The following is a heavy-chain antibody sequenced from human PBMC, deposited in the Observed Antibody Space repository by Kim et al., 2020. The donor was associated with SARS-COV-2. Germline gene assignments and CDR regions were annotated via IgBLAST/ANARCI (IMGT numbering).Heavy chain of an antibody. D-gene: IGHD6-13*01. Sequence: NRDYADSGKGRFTISRDNSKNTLYLQRSSLGAEDTAIYYCANPRQPDYWGQGTLVTVSS. J-gene: IGHJ4*02. CDR3: ANPRQPDY. CDR2: NR. V-gene: IGHV3-23*01.